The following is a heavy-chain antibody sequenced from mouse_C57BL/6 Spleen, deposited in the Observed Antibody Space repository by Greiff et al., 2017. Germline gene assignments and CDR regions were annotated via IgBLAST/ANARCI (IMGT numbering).Heavy chain of an antibody. V-gene: IGHV1-64*01. J-gene: IGHJ4*01. CDR3: AREGGDYVDYAMDY. CDR2: IHPNSGST. CDR1: GYTFTSYW. D-gene: IGHD2-13*01. Sequence: VQLQQPGAELVKPGASVKLSCKASGYTFTSYWLHWVKQRPGQGLEWIGMIHPNSGSTNYNEKFKSKATLTVDKSSSTAYMQLSSLTAEDSAVYYCAREGGDYVDYAMDYCGQGTSVTVSS.